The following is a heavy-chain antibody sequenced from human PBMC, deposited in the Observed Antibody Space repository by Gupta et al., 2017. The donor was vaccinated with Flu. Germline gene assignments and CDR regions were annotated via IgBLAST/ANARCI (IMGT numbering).Heavy chain of an antibody. D-gene: IGHD2-15*01. CDR3: ARDGAGDCSGGSCYSWFDP. V-gene: IGHV3-74*01. Sequence: GLVWVSRIKSDESSASYADSGKGRFTISRDNAKNTLYLQMNSLRAEDTAGYYCARDGAGDCSGGSCYSWFDPWGQGTLATVSS. J-gene: IGHJ5*02. CDR2: IKSDESSA.